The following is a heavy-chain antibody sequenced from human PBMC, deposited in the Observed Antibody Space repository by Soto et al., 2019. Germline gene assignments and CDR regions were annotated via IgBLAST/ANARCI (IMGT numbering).Heavy chain of an antibody. Sequence: TLSLTCTVSGGSISSGDYYWSWIRQPPGKGLEWIGYIYYSGSTYYNPSLKSRVTISVDTSKNQFSLKLSSVTAADTAVYYCARNPAVALGGWFDPWGQGTLVTVSS. CDR3: ARNPAVALGGWFDP. V-gene: IGHV4-30-4*01. CDR1: GGSISSGDYY. D-gene: IGHD6-19*01. CDR2: IYYSGST. J-gene: IGHJ5*02.